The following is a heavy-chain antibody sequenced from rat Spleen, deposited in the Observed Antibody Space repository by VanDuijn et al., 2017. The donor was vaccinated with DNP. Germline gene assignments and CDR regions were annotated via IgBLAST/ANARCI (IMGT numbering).Heavy chain of an antibody. J-gene: IGHJ3*01. Sequence: EVQLVESGGDLVRPGRSLKLSCAASGFTFSDYYMAWVRQAPMKGLEWVAYITYDGGSTYYRDSVKGRFTISRDNAKRTLYLQMNSLRSEDMATYYCARPMDYYSGGFAYWGQGTLVTVSS. CDR3: ARPMDYYSGGFAY. D-gene: IGHD1-1*01. CDR2: ITYDGGST. V-gene: IGHV5-22*01. CDR1: GFTFSDYY.